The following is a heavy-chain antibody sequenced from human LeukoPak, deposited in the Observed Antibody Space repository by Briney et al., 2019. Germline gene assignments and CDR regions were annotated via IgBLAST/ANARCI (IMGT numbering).Heavy chain of an antibody. CDR3: TRDPLRYLRVGHYDY. V-gene: IGHV3-21*01. Sequence: PGGSLRLSCAASGFTFSTSAMSWVRRVPGKGLEWVSSIDYDSSHIYYAASVRGRFTISRDNARDSVYLQMDSLRVGDTAVYYCTRDPLRYLRVGHYDYWGQGTLVAVSS. J-gene: IGHJ4*02. D-gene: IGHD3-9*01. CDR2: IDYDSSHI. CDR1: GFTFSTSA.